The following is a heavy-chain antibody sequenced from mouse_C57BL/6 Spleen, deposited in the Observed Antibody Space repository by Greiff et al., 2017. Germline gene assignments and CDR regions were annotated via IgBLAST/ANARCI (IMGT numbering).Heavy chain of an antibody. D-gene: IGHD3-2*02. CDR2: IYPGDGDT. J-gene: IGHJ2*01. CDR1: GYAFSSYW. Sequence: QVQLQQSGAELVKPGASVKISCKASGYAFSSYWMNWVKRRPGKGLEWIGQIYPGDGDTNYNGKFKGKATLTADKSSSTAYMQLSSLTSEDSAVYFCARVGSSGFFDYWGQGTTLTVSS. CDR3: ARVGSSGFFDY. V-gene: IGHV1-80*01.